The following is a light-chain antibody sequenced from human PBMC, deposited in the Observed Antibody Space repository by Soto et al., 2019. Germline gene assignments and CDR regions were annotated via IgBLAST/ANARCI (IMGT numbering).Light chain of an antibody. CDR3: QQYKSHPWK. CDR1: QSIRSW. V-gene: IGKV1-5*03. J-gene: IGKJ1*01. CDR2: KAC. Sequence: DIQMTQSPSTLPASVGDRVTVTCRASQSIRSWLAWYQEKPGKAPKLLIYKACLLESGIPSRFSGSASGTEFPLPISTLQTDDFRTFYCQQYKSHPWKFGHGTQVEMK.